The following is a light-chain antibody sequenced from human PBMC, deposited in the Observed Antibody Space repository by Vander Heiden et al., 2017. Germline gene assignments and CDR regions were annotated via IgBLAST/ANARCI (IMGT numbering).Light chain of an antibody. CDR3: NSYAGTKTFV. CDR2: EVT. V-gene: IGLV2-8*01. J-gene: IGLJ1*01. Sequence: QSALTQPPSASGSPGHLVTISCTGTSNDVGGYDYVSWYQQHPGKAPNLIISEVTKRPSGVPDRFSGSKSGNTASLTVSGLQAEDEADYYCNSYAGTKTFVFGTGTKVTVL. CDR1: SNDVGGYDY.